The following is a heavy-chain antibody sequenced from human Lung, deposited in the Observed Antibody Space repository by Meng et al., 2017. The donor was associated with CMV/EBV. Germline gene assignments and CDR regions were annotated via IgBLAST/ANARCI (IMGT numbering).Heavy chain of an antibody. J-gene: IGHJ6*02. D-gene: IGHD3-22*01. CDR2: IRSKAYGGTT. Sequence: SCTASGFTFGDYAMSWVRQAPGKGLEWVGFIRSKAYGGTTEYAASVKGRFTISRDDSKSIAYLQMNSQKTEYTAVYYCTRVNYYYGMDVWGQGTTVTVSS. V-gene: IGHV3-49*04. CDR1: GFTFGDYA. CDR3: TRVNYYYGMDV.